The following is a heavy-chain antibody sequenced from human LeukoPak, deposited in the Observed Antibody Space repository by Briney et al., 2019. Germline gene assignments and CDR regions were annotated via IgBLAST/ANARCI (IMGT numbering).Heavy chain of an antibody. Sequence: SQTLSLTCTVSGGTISSGDYYWSWIRQPPGKGLEWIVEINHSGSTNYNPSLKSRVTISVDTSKNQFSLKLSSVTAADTAVYYCAGSGYSGYDLSYWGQGTLVTVSS. CDR2: INHSGST. CDR1: GGTISSGDYY. D-gene: IGHD5-12*01. J-gene: IGHJ4*02. CDR3: AGSGYSGYDLSY. V-gene: IGHV4-30-2*01.